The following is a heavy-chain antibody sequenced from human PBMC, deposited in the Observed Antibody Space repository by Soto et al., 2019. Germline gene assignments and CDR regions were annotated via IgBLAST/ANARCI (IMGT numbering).Heavy chain of an antibody. CDR2: INPTGGST. Sequence: QVQLVQSGAAVKKPGASVKVSCKASGYTFTNYYIHWVRQAPGQGLEWMGIINPTGGSTNYSQKFQGRVTLTMDTSTSTVYMELSSLIFEDTAVYYCARDLAAADYWGQGTLVTVSS. CDR3: ARDLAAADY. V-gene: IGHV1-46*01. J-gene: IGHJ4*02. D-gene: IGHD6-13*01. CDR1: GYTFTNYY.